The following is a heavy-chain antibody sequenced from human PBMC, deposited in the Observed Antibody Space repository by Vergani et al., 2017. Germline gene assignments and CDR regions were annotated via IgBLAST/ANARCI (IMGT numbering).Heavy chain of an antibody. CDR3: ARASCMETYYLSKWLDS. D-gene: IGHD3-10*01. CDR2: IKSDGIMT. Sequence: DVHLAESGGGFFQPGGSLRLSCSASGFSFNSYWMHWVRQVPGKGLLWVSRIKSDGIMTACADSVKGRFTISRDNAQNTLYLQMNSLRVEDTGVYYCARASCMETYYLSKWLDSWGQGTLVTVSS. V-gene: IGHV3-74*03. CDR1: GFSFNSYW. J-gene: IGHJ5*01.